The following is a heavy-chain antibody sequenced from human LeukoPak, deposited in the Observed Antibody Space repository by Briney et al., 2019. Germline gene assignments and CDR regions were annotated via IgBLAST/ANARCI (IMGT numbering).Heavy chain of an antibody. CDR1: DFTFSTYA. CDR2: ISYDVNNK. V-gene: IGHV3-30-3*01. Sequence: GGSLRLSCAASDFTFSTYAMHWVRQAPGKGLEWVAVISYDVNNKYYADSVQGRFTIFRDNSKNTLYLQMNSLRPEDTAVYYCARGDYGDYRSYFDYWGQGTLVTVSS. J-gene: IGHJ4*02. CDR3: ARGDYGDYRSYFDY. D-gene: IGHD4-17*01.